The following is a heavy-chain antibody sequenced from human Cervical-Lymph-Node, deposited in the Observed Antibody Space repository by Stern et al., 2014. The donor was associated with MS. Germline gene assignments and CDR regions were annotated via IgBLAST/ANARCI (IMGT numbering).Heavy chain of an antibody. CDR1: GFTFSSHA. CDR3: ARDLSSSSWVKYGMDV. V-gene: IGHV3-30*04. Sequence: VQLVESGGGEVQPGSSLRLSCAASGFTFSSHAMHWVRQAPGKGLEWVAVISYDGSNTYYGDSVKGRFTISRDNSKNTLYLQMNSLRAEDTAVYYCARDLSSSSWVKYGMDVWGQGTTVTVSS. J-gene: IGHJ6*02. D-gene: IGHD6-13*01. CDR2: ISYDGSNT.